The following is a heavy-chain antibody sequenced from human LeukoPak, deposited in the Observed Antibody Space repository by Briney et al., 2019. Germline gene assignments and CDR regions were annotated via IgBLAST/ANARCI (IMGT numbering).Heavy chain of an antibody. J-gene: IGHJ3*02. CDR1: GFTFNNYA. V-gene: IGHV3-23*01. Sequence: GGSLRLSCAASGFTFNNYAMSWVRQAPGKGLEWVSGISSSGGSTYYADSVKGRFTISRDNSKNTLYLQMNSLRAEDTAVYYCAKRGLGDREAFDIWGQGTMVTVSS. CDR2: ISSSGGST. CDR3: AKRGLGDREAFDI. D-gene: IGHD2-21*02.